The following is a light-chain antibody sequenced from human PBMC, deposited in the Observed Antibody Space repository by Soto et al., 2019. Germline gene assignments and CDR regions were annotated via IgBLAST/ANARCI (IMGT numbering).Light chain of an antibody. CDR1: QSVSSSY. CDR2: GAS. CDR3: QQYGSSPYT. J-gene: IGKJ2*01. V-gene: IGKV3-20*01. Sequence: EIVLTQSPGTLSLSPGERATLSCRASQSVSSSYLAWYQQKPGQAPRLLIYGASSRATGIPDRFSGSGSRTDFTLTISRLEPEYFAVYYCQQYGSSPYTFGQGTKLEIK.